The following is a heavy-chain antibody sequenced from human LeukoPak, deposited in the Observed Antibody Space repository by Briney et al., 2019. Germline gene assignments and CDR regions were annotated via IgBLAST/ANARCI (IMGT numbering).Heavy chain of an antibody. Sequence: GGSLRLSCAASGFTFSSHNMNWVRQAPGKGLGWVSFISSGSSYIYYADSVKGRFITSRDNAKNSLYLQMDSLRDEDTAVYYCARGSIAARPAFFDCWGQGTLVTVSS. CDR3: ARGSIAARPAFFDC. D-gene: IGHD6-6*01. CDR2: ISSGSSYI. V-gene: IGHV3-21*01. CDR1: GFTFSSHN. J-gene: IGHJ4*02.